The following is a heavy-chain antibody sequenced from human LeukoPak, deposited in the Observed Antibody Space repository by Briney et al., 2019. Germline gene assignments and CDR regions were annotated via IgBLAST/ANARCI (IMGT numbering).Heavy chain of an antibody. D-gene: IGHD5-18*01. J-gene: IGHJ4*02. CDR3: ARDGVSWSEIQLWDLFDY. CDR2: IYYSGST. Sequence: PSETLSLTCTVSGGSISSSSYYWGWIRQPPGKGLEWIGSIYYSGSTYYNPSLKSRVTISVDTSKNQFSLKLSSVTAADTAVYYCARDGVSWSEIQLWDLFDYWGQGTLVTVSS. V-gene: IGHV4-39*07. CDR1: GGSISSSSYY.